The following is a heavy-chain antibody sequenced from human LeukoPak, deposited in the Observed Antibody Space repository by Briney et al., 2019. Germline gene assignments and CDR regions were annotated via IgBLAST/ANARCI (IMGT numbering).Heavy chain of an antibody. CDR1: GXTFSTYA. Sequence: PGGSLRLSCAASGXTFSTYAVTWVRQAPGKGLEWVSTINTSGGNTFYTDSVKGRFTISRDNSKNNLYLQMNSLRGDDTAVYYCVRYSSTWYDDSWGQGTLVTVSS. V-gene: IGHV3-23*01. CDR2: INTSGGNT. CDR3: VRYSSTWYDDS. D-gene: IGHD6-13*01. J-gene: IGHJ4*02.